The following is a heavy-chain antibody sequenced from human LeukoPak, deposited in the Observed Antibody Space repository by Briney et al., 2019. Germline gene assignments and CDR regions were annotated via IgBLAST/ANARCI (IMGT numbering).Heavy chain of an antibody. V-gene: IGHV3-64*01. CDR3: AREGGYYDSSGYTFFDY. J-gene: IGHJ4*02. CDR1: GFTFSSYA. CDR2: ISSNGGST. D-gene: IGHD3-22*01. Sequence: GGSPRLSCAASGFTFSSYAMHWVRQAPGKGLEYVSAISSNGGSTYYANSVKGRFTISRDNSKNTLYLQMGSLRAEDMAVYYCAREGGYYDSSGYTFFDYWGQGTLVTVSS.